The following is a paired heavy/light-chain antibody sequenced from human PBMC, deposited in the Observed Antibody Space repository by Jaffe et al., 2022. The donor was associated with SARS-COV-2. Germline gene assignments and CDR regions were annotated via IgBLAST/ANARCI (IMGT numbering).Heavy chain of an antibody. CDR3: ARDPQMADTYSSSWYYFDY. CDR1: GDSVSSNSAA. V-gene: IGHV6-1*01. D-gene: IGHD6-13*01. CDR2: TYYRSKWYN. Sequence: QVQLQQSGPGLVKPSQTLSLTCAISGDSVSSNSAAWNWIRQSPSRGLEWLGRTYYRSKWYNDYAVSVKSRITINPDTSKNQFSLQLNSVTPEDTAVYYCARDPQMADTYSSSWYYFDYWGQGTLVTVSS. J-gene: IGHJ4*02.
Light chain of an antibody. V-gene: IGKV3-15*01. J-gene: IGKJ1*01. CDR2: GAS. Sequence: EIVMTQSPATLSVSPGERATLSCRASQSVSSNLAWYQQKPGQAPRLLIYGASTRATGIPARFSGSGSGTEFTLTISSLQSEDFAVYYCQQYNNWPPTFGQGTKVEIK. CDR1: QSVSSN. CDR3: QQYNNWPPT.